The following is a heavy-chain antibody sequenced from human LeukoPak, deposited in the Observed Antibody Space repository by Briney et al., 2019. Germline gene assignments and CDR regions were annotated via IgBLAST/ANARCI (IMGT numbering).Heavy chain of an antibody. CDR3: ARDYYGDYDLTY. CDR2: INPNSGGT. CDR1: GYTFTGYY. V-gene: IGHV1-2*02. D-gene: IGHD4-17*01. Sequence: GASVKVSCKASGYTFTGYYMHWVRQAPGQGLEWMGWINPNSGGTSYAQKFQGRVTMTRDTSISTAYMELSRLRSDDTAVYYCARDYYGDYDLTYWGQGTLVTVSS. J-gene: IGHJ4*02.